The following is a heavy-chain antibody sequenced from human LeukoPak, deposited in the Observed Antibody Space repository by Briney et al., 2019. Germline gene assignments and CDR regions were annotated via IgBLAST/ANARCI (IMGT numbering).Heavy chain of an antibody. V-gene: IGHV3-21*01. Sequence: GGSLRLSCAASGFTFSSYSMNWVRQAPGKGLEWVSFIDTSGSYIYYGDSLKGRVTISRDNAKNSLYLQMNGLRAEDTAVYYSARGRSITLLRGVAMSDGFDIWGQGAMVTVSS. CDR3: ARGRSITLLRGVAMSDGFDI. J-gene: IGHJ3*02. CDR2: IDTSGSYI. CDR1: GFTFSSYS. D-gene: IGHD3-10*01.